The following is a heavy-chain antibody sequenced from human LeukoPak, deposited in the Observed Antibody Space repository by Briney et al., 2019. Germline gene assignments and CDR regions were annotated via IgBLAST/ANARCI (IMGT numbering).Heavy chain of an antibody. CDR3: AELGITMIGGV. J-gene: IGHJ6*04. D-gene: IGHD3-10*02. V-gene: IGHV3-21*01. CDR2: ISSSSSYI. CDR1: GFTFSSYR. Sequence: GGSLRLSCAASGFTFSSYRMNWVRQAPGKGLEWVSSISSSSSYIYYADSLEGRFTISRDNAKNSLYLQMNSLRAEDTAVYYCAELGITMIGGVWGKGTTVTISS.